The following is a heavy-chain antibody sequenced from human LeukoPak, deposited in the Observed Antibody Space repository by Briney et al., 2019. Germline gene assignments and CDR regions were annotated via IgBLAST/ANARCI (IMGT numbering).Heavy chain of an antibody. D-gene: IGHD2-21*01. J-gene: IGHJ4*02. CDR3: ARDPGVIHGDY. CDR1: GYTFTSYG. V-gene: IGHV1-2*06. CDR2: INPNSGGT. Sequence: ASVKVSCKASGYTFTSYGISWVRQAPGQGLEWMGRINPNSGGTNYAQKFQGRVTMTRDTSISTAYMELSRLRSDDTAVYYCARDPGVIHGDYWGQGTLVTVSS.